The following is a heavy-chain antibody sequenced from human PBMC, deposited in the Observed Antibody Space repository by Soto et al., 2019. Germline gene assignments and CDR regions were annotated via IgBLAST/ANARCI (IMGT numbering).Heavy chain of an antibody. CDR1: GFTFDDYA. V-gene: IGHV3-9*01. D-gene: IGHD5-18*01. CDR3: AKDMSDTAMVVIGY. Sequence: EVQLVESGGGLVQPGRSLRLSCAASGFTFDDYAMHWVRQAPGKGLEWVSGISWNSGSIGYADSVKGRFTISRDNAKNSLYLQMNSLRAEDTALYYCAKDMSDTAMVVIGYWGQGTLVTVSS. CDR2: ISWNSGSI. J-gene: IGHJ4*02.